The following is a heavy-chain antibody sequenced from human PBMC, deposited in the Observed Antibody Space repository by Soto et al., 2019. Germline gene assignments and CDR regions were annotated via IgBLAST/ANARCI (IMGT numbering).Heavy chain of an antibody. CDR3: ARIHFGDEPSYYYYGMDV. Sequence: TLSLTCTVSDGSFSRGDYYWSWVRQPRGQGLEWIGYIYYTGSTFNNPSLKSRVSISIDTSKTQFSLKLSSVTAADTAVYYCARIHFGDEPSYYYYGMDVWGQGTTVTVSS. CDR2: IYYTGST. D-gene: IGHD4-17*01. J-gene: IGHJ6*02. V-gene: IGHV4-30-4*01. CDR1: DGSFSRGDYY.